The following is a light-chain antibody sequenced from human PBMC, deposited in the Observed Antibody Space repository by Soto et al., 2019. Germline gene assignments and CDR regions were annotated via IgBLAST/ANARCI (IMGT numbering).Light chain of an antibody. V-gene: IGKV3-15*01. J-gene: IGKJ1*01. CDR2: GAS. CDR3: QHYHNWPPWT. Sequence: EIVLTQSPGTLSLSPGERATLSCRASQSVSSNLAWYQHRPGQAPRLLVYGASTRATGIPARFSGSGSGTEFTLTISSLQSEDFAVYYCQHYHNWPPWTFGQGTKVDIK. CDR1: QSVSSN.